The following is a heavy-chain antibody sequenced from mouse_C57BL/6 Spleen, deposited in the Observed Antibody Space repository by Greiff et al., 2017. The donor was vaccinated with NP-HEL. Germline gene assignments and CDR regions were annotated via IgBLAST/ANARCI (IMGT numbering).Heavy chain of an antibody. D-gene: IGHD2-1*01. J-gene: IGHJ4*01. CDR2: ISNGGGST. CDR3: AGRGVLYGNYYAMDY. CDR1: GFTFSDYY. V-gene: IGHV5-12*01. Sequence: EVKLVESGGGLVQPGGSLKLSCAASGFTFSDYYMYWVRQTPEKRLEWVAYISNGGGSTYYPDTVKGRFTISRDNAKNTLYLQMSRLQSEDTAMDYGAGRGVLYGNYYAMDYWGQGTSVTVSS.